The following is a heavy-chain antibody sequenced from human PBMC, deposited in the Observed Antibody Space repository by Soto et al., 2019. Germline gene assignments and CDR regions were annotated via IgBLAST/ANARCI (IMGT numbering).Heavy chain of an antibody. V-gene: IGHV1-3*01. Sequence: QVELVQSGTEVKKPGASVKIPCKASAYSFTDYAIHWLRQAPGHRLEWMGWINAGNGETKYSQKFQNRVTITRDTSANTAYMSLTNLTSEDTALYFCARSVTIFGVVSDTPFDLWGRGSLVSVSS. J-gene: IGHJ2*01. D-gene: IGHD3-3*01. CDR3: ARSVTIFGVVSDTPFDL. CDR1: AYSFTDYA. CDR2: INAGNGET.